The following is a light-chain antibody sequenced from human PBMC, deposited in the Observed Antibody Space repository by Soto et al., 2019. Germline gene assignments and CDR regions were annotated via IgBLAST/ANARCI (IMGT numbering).Light chain of an antibody. CDR2: DVS. V-gene: IGLV2-14*01. J-gene: IGLJ2*01. CDR1: SSDVGGYNY. CDR3: SSYTSSSTV. Sequence: QSALTQPASVSGSPGQSITISCTGTSSDVGGYNYVSWYQQHPGKAPKLMIYDVSNRPSGVSNRFSGSKSGNTAFLSISGLQAEDEADYYCSSYTSSSTVFGGGTQLT.